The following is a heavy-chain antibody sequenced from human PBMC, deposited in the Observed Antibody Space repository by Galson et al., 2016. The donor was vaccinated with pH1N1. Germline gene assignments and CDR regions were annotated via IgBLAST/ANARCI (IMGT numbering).Heavy chain of an antibody. V-gene: IGHV1-69*13. CDR2: IIPIFDTT. J-gene: IGHJ6*02. Sequence: SVKVSCKASGGTFSTSSISWVRQAPGQGLEWMGGIIPIFDTTNYAQEFQGRVTVTADESTSTVYMELRSLRSEDTAVYYCATKTFTNRDRNFFEYGMDVWGQGTTVTVSS. CDR1: GGTFSTSS. CDR3: ATKTFTNRDRNFFEYGMDV. D-gene: IGHD1-14*01.